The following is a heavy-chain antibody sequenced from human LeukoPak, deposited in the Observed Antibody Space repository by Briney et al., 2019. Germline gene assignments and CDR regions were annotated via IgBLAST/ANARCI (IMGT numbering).Heavy chain of an antibody. J-gene: IGHJ4*02. CDR2: LNWNGGST. CDR1: GFIFGDYG. CDR3: ARAGFVGGFDY. V-gene: IGHV3-20*04. D-gene: IGHD3-10*01. Sequence: GGSLRLSCAASGFIFGDYGMSWVRQAPGKGLEWVSGLNWNGGSTGYADSVKGRFTISRDNAKNSLYLQMNSLRAEDTAVYYCARAGFVGGFDYWGQGTLVTVSS.